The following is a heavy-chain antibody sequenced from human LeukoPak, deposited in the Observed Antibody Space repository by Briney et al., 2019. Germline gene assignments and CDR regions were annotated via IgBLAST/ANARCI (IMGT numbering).Heavy chain of an antibody. Sequence: GGSLRLSCAASGFTFSSYSMNWVRQAPGKGLEWVSSISSSSSYIYYADSVKGRFTISRDNAKNSLYLQMNSLRAEDTSVYYCAGRTMVRGGFDYWGQGTLVTVSS. CDR3: AGRTMVRGGFDY. CDR1: GFTFSSYS. V-gene: IGHV3-21*01. J-gene: IGHJ4*02. D-gene: IGHD3-10*01. CDR2: ISSSSSYI.